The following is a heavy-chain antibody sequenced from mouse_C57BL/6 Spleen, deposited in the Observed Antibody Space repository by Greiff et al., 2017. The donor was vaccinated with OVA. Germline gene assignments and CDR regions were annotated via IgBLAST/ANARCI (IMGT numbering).Heavy chain of an antibody. CDR2: IDPEDGDT. Sequence: EVQLQQSGAELVRPGASVKLSCTASGFNIKDYYIHWVKQRPEQGLEWIGRIDPEDGDTEYAPKFQGKATMTADTSSNTAYLQLSSLTSENTAVYYGTLITTVVENWYFDVWGKGTPVTVSS. CDR3: TLITTVVENWYFDV. D-gene: IGHD1-1*01. CDR1: GFNIKDYY. V-gene: IGHV14-1*01. J-gene: IGHJ1*03.